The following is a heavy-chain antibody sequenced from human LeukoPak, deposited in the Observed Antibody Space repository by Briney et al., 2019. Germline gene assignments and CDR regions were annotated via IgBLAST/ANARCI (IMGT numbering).Heavy chain of an antibody. V-gene: IGHV3-30*02. CDR1: GFTFSSYG. D-gene: IGHD3-3*01. CDR2: IRYDGSNK. CDR3: AKNFGFGMDPSPNWFDP. J-gene: IGHJ5*02. Sequence: GGSLRLSCAASGFTFSSYGMHWVRQAPGKGLEWVAFIRYDGSNKYYADSVKGRFTISRDNSKNTLYLQMNSLRVEDTAVYYCAKNFGFGMDPSPNWFDPWGQGTLVTVSS.